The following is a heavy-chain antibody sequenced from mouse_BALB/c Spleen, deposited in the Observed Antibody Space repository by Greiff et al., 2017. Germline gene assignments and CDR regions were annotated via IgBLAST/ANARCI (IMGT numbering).Heavy chain of an antibody. D-gene: IGHD1-2*01. CDR1: GFTFSSFG. J-gene: IGHJ1*01. V-gene: IGHV5-17*02. CDR3: ARAGGTTAYWYFEV. Sequence: EVKLMESGGGLVQPGGSRKLSCAASGFTFSSFGMHWVRQAPEKGLEWVAYISSGSSTIYYADTVKGRFTISRDNPKNTLFLQMTSLRSEDTAMYDCARAGGTTAYWYFEVWGAGTTVTVSS. CDR2: ISSGSSTI.